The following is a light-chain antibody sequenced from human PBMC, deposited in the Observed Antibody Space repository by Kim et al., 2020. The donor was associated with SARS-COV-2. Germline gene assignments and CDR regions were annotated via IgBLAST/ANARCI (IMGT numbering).Light chain of an antibody. CDR3: QQYENLPT. Sequence: LSASVGDRVTITCQASQDISNYLSWYQQKPGKAPKLLIYDASNLETGVPSRFSGSGSGTDFTLTISSLQPEDIATYYCQQYENLPTFGGGTKLEI. V-gene: IGKV1-33*01. CDR1: QDISNY. CDR2: DAS. J-gene: IGKJ4*01.